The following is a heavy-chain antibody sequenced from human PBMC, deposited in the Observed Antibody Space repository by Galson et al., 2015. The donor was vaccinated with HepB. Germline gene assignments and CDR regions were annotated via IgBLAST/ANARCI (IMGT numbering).Heavy chain of an antibody. V-gene: IGHV3-33*01. CDR1: GFTFSSYG. CDR2: IWYDGSNK. J-gene: IGHJ3*02. D-gene: IGHD2-15*01. Sequence: SLRLSCAASGFTFSSYGMHWVRQAPGKGLEWVAVIWYDGSNKYYADSVKGRFTISRDNSENTLYLQMNSLRAEDTAVYYCAREWLEVDTYDAFDIWGQGTMVTVSS. CDR3: AREWLEVDTYDAFDI.